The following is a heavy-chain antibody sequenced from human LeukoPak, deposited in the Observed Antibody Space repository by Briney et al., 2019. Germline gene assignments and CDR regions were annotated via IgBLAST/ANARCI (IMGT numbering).Heavy chain of an antibody. CDR1: GSRFTSYW. Sequence: GASLKISCKGSGSRFTSYWIGWVRQMPGKGLEWMGIIYPGDSDTRYSPSFQGQVTISADKSISTAYLQWSSLKASDTAMYYCARQRSGQWLVQGGLDYWGQGTLVTVSS. CDR2: IYPGDSDT. CDR3: ARQRSGQWLVQGGLDY. V-gene: IGHV5-51*01. J-gene: IGHJ4*02. D-gene: IGHD6-19*01.